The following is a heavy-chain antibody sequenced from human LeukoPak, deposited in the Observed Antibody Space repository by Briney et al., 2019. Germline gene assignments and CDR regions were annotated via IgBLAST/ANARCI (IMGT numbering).Heavy chain of an antibody. V-gene: IGHV3-74*01. D-gene: IGHD4-17*01. J-gene: IGHJ4*02. CDR2: INSDGSST. CDR1: GFTFSSYW. CDR3: ARLIPDDYGDYYFDY. Sequence: GESLRLSCAASGFTFSSYWMHWVRQAPGKGLVWVSRINSDGSSTSYADSVKGRFTISRDNAKNTLYLQMNSLRAEDTAVYYCARLIPDDYGDYYFDYWGQGTLVTVSS.